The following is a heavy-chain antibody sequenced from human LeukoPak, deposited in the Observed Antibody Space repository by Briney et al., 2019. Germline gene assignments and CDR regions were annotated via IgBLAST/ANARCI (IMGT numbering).Heavy chain of an antibody. CDR2: FDPEYDGI. CDR1: GYNLNELP. D-gene: IGHD3-3*01. Sequence: GASVKVSCKVSGYNLNELPMHWVRQTPGKGLEWMGGFDPEYDGIIYSQRFQGRLTLTEDTTTDTAYMELSSLTSEDSAVYYCAPFGGPWGQGTLVIVSS. V-gene: IGHV1-24*01. CDR3: APFGGP. J-gene: IGHJ5*02.